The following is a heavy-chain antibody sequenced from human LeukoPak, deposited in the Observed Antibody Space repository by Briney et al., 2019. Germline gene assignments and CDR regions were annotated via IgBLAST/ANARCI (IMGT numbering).Heavy chain of an antibody. CDR3: ARGEYYFDY. CDR1: GFTFSSYA. CDR2: ISYDGSNK. J-gene: IGHJ4*02. D-gene: IGHD3-16*01. V-gene: IGHV3-30-3*01. Sequence: GSLRLSCAASGFTFSSYAMHWVRQAPGKGLEWVAVISYDGSNKYYADSVKGRLTISRDNSKNTLYLQMNSLRAEDTAVYYCARGEYYFDYWGQGTLVTVSS.